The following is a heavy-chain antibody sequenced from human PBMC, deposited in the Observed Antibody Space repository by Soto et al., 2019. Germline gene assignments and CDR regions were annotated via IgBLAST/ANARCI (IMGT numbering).Heavy chain of an antibody. CDR2: IIPFIGNA. J-gene: IGHJ5*02. CDR1: GYTFTSYG. V-gene: IGHV1-69*13. Sequence: GASVKVSCKASGYTFTSYGISWGRQAPGQGLEWMGGIIPFIGNANYAQKFQGRVTITADESTSTAYMELRSLRSDDTAVYYCARSRSGWYSFAVDPWGQGTLVTVSS. D-gene: IGHD6-19*01. CDR3: ARSRSGWYSFAVDP.